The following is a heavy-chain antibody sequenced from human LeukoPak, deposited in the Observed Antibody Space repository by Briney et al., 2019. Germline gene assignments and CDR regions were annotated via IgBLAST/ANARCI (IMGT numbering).Heavy chain of an antibody. J-gene: IGHJ6*02. CDR3: ARDSSSSAYYYYGMDV. CDR1: GGTFSSYA. D-gene: IGHD6-6*01. Sequence: ASVKVSCKASGGTFSSYAISWVRQAPGQGLEWMGGIIPIFGTANYAQEFQGRVTITADESTSTAYMELSSLRSEDTAVYYCARDSSSSAYYYYGMDVWGQGTTVTVSS. V-gene: IGHV1-69*13. CDR2: IIPIFGTA.